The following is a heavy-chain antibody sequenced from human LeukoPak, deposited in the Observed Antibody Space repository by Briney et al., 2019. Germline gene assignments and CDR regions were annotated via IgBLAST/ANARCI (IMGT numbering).Heavy chain of an antibody. V-gene: IGHV1-8*01. CDR1: GYTFTSYD. J-gene: IGHJ6*02. CDR3: ARVLGYYGSGSYADDMDV. D-gene: IGHD3-10*01. CDR2: MNPNSGNT. Sequence: GASVKVSCKASGYTFTSYDINWVRQATGQGLEWMGWMNPNSGNTGYAQKFQGRVTMTRNTSISTAYMELSSLRSEDTAVYYCARVLGYYGSGSYADDMDVWGQGTTVTVSS.